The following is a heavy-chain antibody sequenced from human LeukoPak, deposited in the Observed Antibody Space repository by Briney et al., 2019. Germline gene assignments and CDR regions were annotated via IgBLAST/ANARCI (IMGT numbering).Heavy chain of an antibody. CDR3: ARELLGYCSSTSCYWFDP. Sequence: SETLSLTCTVSGGSISSYYWSWIRQPAGKGLEWIGRIYTSGSTNYNPSLKSRVTMSVDTSKDQFSLKLSSVTAADTAVYYCARELLGYCSSTSCYWFDPWGQGTLVTVPS. V-gene: IGHV4-4*07. CDR1: GGSISSYY. D-gene: IGHD2-2*01. J-gene: IGHJ5*02. CDR2: IYTSGST.